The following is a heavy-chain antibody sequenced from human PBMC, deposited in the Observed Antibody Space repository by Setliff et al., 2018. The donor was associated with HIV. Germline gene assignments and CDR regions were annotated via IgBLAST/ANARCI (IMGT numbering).Heavy chain of an antibody. Sequence: GGSLRLSCAASGFTFSGSWMHWVRQAPGEGLVWISRINSDGRSTIYADSVKGRFTISRDNAKNTLYLQLNNLRVEDTAVYFCASWRVPRDAFDIWGLGTRVTVSS. D-gene: IGHD3-3*01. V-gene: IGHV3-74*01. CDR3: ASWRVPRDAFDI. CDR1: GFTFSGSW. CDR2: INSDGRST. J-gene: IGHJ3*02.